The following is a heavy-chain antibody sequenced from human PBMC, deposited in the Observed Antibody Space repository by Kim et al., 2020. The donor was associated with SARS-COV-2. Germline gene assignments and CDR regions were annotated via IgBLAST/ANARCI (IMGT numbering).Heavy chain of an antibody. J-gene: IGHJ6*02. D-gene: IGHD2-15*01. Sequence: YYADSVKGRFTISRDNSKNTLYLQMNSRRAEDTAVYYCARDTREYYGMDVWGQGTTVTVSS. CDR3: ARDTREYYGMDV. V-gene: IGHV3-33*01.